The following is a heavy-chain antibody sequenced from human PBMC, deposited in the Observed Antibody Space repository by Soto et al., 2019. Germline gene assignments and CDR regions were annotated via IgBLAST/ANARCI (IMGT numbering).Heavy chain of an antibody. J-gene: IGHJ6*02. CDR3: ARSRRGAYSSGWYSPSGYYNYGIDV. D-gene: IGHD6-19*01. CDR1: GYSFTYYW. CDR2: IYPGDSDT. Sequence: GESLKISCKGSGYSFTYYWINWVRQMPGKGLEWMGIIYPGDSDTRYSPSFQGQVTISADKSISTAYLQWSSLKASDTAMYYCARSRRGAYSSGWYSPSGYYNYGIDVWGQGTKVTVSS. V-gene: IGHV5-51*01.